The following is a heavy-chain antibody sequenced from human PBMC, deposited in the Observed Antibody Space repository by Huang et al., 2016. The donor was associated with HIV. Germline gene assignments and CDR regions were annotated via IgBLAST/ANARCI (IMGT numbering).Heavy chain of an antibody. CDR2: SSVYNGNT. CDR1: GYTFASYG. J-gene: IGHJ4*02. D-gene: IGHD2-15*01. Sequence: QVQLVQSGGEVKKSGASVKVSCKASGYTFASYGISWVRQAPGQGLEWMGWSSVYNGNTKYAQMFQGRLTMTTEKSTSTAYMELRSLTSDDTAVYYCARDREEDIVVMVPSASPTPFDYWGQGTLVTVSS. CDR3: ARDREEDIVVMVPSASPTPFDY. V-gene: IGHV1-18*04.